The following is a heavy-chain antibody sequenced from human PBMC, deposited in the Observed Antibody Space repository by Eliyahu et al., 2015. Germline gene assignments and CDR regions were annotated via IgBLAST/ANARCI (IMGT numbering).Heavy chain of an antibody. D-gene: IGHD4-17*01. CDR2: ISDSSRSI. CDR3: VRDVSVDGDYPGGC. V-gene: IGHV3-48*02. CDR1: GFPXXSYS. J-gene: IGHJ4*02. Sequence: EVQLVESGGGLVQPGGSLXLSCAASGFPXXSYSMNWVRQAPGKGLEWVSYISDSSRSIYYADSVKGRFTISRDNAKNSLYLQMNSLRDEDTAMYYCVRDVSVDGDYPGGCWGQGTLVTVSS.